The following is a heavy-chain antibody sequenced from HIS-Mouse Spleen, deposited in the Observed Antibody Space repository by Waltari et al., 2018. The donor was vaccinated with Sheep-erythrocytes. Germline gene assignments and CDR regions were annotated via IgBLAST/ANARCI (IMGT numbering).Heavy chain of an antibody. J-gene: IGHJ3*02. CDR1: GFPLSTYC. CDR3: ARDTGTDAFDI. CDR2: ISSSSSSI. Sequence: EVQLVESGGGLVKPGGSLRLSCAASGFPLSTYCMNWVRQAPGKGLEWVSSISSSSSSIYYADSVKGRFTISRDNAKNSLYLQMNSLRAEDTAVYYCARDTGTDAFDIWGQGTMVTVSS. V-gene: IGHV3-21*01. D-gene: IGHD1-1*01.